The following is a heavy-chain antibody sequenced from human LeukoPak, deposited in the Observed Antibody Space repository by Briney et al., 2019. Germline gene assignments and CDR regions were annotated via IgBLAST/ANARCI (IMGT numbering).Heavy chain of an antibody. CDR2: ISGGGTNT. Sequence: GGSLRLSCAASGFTFSSYAMSWVRQAPGKGLEWVSAISGGGTNTYYAGSVKGRFTISRDNSKNTVYLQMNSLRAEDTAVYYCAKTSSVWPGGYFDYWGQGTLVTVSS. V-gene: IGHV3-23*01. CDR1: GFTFSSYA. D-gene: IGHD6-19*01. J-gene: IGHJ4*02. CDR3: AKTSSVWPGGYFDY.